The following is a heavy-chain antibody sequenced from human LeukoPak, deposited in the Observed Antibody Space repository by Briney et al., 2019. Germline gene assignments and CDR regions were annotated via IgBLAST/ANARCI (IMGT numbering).Heavy chain of an antibody. CDR3: ARGRSGTMVRGALKNWFDP. V-gene: IGHV1-8*01. D-gene: IGHD3-10*01. J-gene: IGHJ5*02. CDR2: MNPNSSNT. Sequence: ASVKVSCKASGYTFTSYDINWVRQATGQGLEWMGWMNPNSSNTGYAQKFQGRVTMTRNTSISTAYMELSSLRSEDTAVYYCARGRSGTMVRGALKNWFDPWGQGTLVTVSS. CDR1: GYTFTSYD.